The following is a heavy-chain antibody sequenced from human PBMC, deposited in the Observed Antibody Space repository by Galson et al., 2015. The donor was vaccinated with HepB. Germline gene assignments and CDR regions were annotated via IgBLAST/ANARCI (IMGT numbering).Heavy chain of an antibody. Sequence: QSGAAVIKPGESLRISCKGFGYSFPSYWISWVRQMPGKGREWMGKIDHSDSYTQYSPSFQGHVTLSADKSISSAYLQWISLKASDTAMYYCARQQIAVAGVDYWGQGTLVTVSS. CDR1: GYSFPSYW. CDR2: IDHSDSYT. D-gene: IGHD6-19*01. V-gene: IGHV5-10-1*03. CDR3: ARQQIAVAGVDY. J-gene: IGHJ4*02.